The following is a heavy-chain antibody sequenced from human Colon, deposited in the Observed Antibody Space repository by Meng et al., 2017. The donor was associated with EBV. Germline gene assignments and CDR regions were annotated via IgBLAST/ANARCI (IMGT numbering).Heavy chain of an antibody. CDR3: ARGTPGRSYSDY. Sequence: QYHLLQAGAEGKKPGASVRVSCEASGYTFASYGISWLRQAPGQGLEWMGWFVNNVDTYSAQKFQGRVTMTTDTHTSTAFMELRSLRSDDTAVYYCARGTPGRSYSDYWGQGTLVTVSS. J-gene: IGHJ4*02. CDR1: GYTFASYG. D-gene: IGHD3-10*01. CDR2: FVNNVDT. V-gene: IGHV1-18*01.